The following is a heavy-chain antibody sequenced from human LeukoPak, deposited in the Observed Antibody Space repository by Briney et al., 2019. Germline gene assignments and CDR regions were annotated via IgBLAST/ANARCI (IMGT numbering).Heavy chain of an antibody. J-gene: IGHJ3*02. CDR2: INSDGSSR. CDR3: ARALLFYYDSGGYI. D-gene: IGHD3-22*01. V-gene: IGHV3-74*01. CDR1: GFTFSTYW. Sequence: GGSLRLSCAASGFTFSTYWMYWVRQAPGKGLVWVSRINSDGSSRTYADSVKGRFTISRDNVKNSLYLRMNSLRAEDTAVYYCARALLFYYDSGGYIWGQGTMVTVSS.